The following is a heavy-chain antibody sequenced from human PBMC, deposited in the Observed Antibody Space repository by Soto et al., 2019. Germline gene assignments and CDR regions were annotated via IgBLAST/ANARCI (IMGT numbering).Heavy chain of an antibody. CDR2: IIPILGIA. Sequence: QVQLVQSGAEVKRHGSSMKVSCKASGGTFSSYTISWVRQAPGQGLEWMGRIIPILGIANYAQKFQGRVTITADKSTSTAYMELSSLRPEDTAVYYCAMEYCSSTSCYRDYWGQGTLVTVSS. CDR1: GGTFSSYT. V-gene: IGHV1-69*02. J-gene: IGHJ4*02. D-gene: IGHD2-2*02. CDR3: AMEYCSSTSCYRDY.